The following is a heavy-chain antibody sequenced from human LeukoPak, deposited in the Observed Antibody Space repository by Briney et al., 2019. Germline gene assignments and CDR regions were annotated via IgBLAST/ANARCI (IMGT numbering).Heavy chain of an antibody. CDR2: INHSGST. J-gene: IGHJ3*02. CDR3: ARGQDAFDI. CDR1: GGSFSGYY. Sequence: TSETLSLTCAVYGGSFSGYYWSWIRQPPGKGLEWIGEINHSGSTNYNPSLKSRVTISVDTSKNQFSLKLSSVTAADTAVYYCARGQDAFDIWGQGTMVTVSS. V-gene: IGHV4-34*01.